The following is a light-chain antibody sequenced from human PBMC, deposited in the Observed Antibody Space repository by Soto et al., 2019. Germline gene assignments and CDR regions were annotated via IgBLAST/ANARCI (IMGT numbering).Light chain of an antibody. CDR2: GAS. CDR1: QSVSSSY. CDR3: QQYGSSGT. J-gene: IGKJ1*01. V-gene: IGKV3-20*01. Sequence: EIVLTQSPGTLSFSPGERATLTCRASQSVSSSYLAWFQQKPGQAPRLLIYGASSRATGIPDRFSGSGSGTDFTLTISRLEPEDFAVYYCQQYGSSGTFGQGTKVDI.